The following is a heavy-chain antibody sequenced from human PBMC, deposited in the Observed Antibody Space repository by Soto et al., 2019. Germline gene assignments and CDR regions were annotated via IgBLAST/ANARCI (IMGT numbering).Heavy chain of an antibody. Sequence: QVQLVESGGGVVQPGRSLRLSCAASGFTFSSYAMHWVSQAPGKGLEWVAVISYDGSNKYYADSVKGRLTISRDNSKNTLYLQMNSLRAEDTAVYYCARSEVVVVVAATPFDYWGQGTLVTVSS. CDR2: ISYDGSNK. V-gene: IGHV3-30-3*01. CDR3: ARSEVVVVVAATPFDY. CDR1: GFTFSSYA. J-gene: IGHJ4*02. D-gene: IGHD2-15*01.